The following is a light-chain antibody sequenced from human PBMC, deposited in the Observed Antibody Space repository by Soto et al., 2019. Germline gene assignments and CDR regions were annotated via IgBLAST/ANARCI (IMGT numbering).Light chain of an antibody. J-gene: IGKJ5*01. V-gene: IGKV3D-15*01. CDR3: QQYNNWPLT. CDR1: QSVSSN. Sequence: IVLTQSPATLSVSPVERATLFCNSIQSVSSNLAWHQQRPGQAPRLLIYGASTRATGVPARFSGGGSGTEFTLTITSLQSEGFAVYWCQQYNNWPLTCGPGTRLEIK. CDR2: GAS.